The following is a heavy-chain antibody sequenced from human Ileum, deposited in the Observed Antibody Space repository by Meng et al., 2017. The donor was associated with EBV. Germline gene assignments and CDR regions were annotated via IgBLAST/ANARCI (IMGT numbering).Heavy chain of an antibody. CDR3: ARSSPIVRGLDY. V-gene: IGHV4-4*02. J-gene: IGHJ4*02. Sequence: QVQLTESGPGLVKPSGTLSLTCAVSGDSVSGSDWWSWVRQPPGKGLEWIGEVYHDGATNYHPSLKSRVTISLDKSKNEVNLHLNSLTAADTAVYFCARSSPIVRGLDYWGQGTLVTVSS. CDR1: GDSVSGSDW. D-gene: IGHD3-10*01. CDR2: VYHDGAT.